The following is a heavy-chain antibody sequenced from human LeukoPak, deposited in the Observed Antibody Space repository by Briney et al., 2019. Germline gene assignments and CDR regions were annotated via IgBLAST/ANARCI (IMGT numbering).Heavy chain of an antibody. J-gene: IGHJ1*01. D-gene: IGHD4-17*01. Sequence: PSETLSLTCAVYGGSFSGYYWSWIRQPPGKGLEWLGEINHSGSTNYNPPLKSRVTISVDTSKNQFSLKLSSVTAADTAVYYCARGGYGYFQHWGQGTLVTVSS. V-gene: IGHV4-34*01. CDR3: ARGGYGYFQH. CDR1: GGSFSGYY. CDR2: INHSGST.